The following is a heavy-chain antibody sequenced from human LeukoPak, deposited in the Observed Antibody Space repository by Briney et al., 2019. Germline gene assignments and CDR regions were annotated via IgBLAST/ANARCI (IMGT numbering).Heavy chain of an antibody. Sequence: ASVKVSCKPSGYTFTSYAMHWVRQAPGHRLEWMGWINAGNGNTKYSQKFQGRVTITRDTSASTAYMQLSSLRSEDTAVYYCARGRVVPAAFDYWGQGTLVTVSS. D-gene: IGHD2-2*01. CDR2: INAGNGNT. J-gene: IGHJ4*02. CDR1: GYTFTSYA. CDR3: ARGRVVPAAFDY. V-gene: IGHV1-3*01.